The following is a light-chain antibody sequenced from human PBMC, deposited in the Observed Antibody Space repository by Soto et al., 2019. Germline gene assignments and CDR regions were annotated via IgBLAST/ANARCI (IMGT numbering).Light chain of an antibody. CDR3: QQRSNWHQT. CDR2: GVY. CDR1: EIIKTFY. Sequence: MVLTQSPGTLSLSPGETATLSCKASEIIKTFYFGWYQQKPGQSPRLIINGVYTRASGVPDRFSGRGSGTDFTLTISRLEPEDFAVHYCQQRSNWHQTFGPGTKVDIK. V-gene: IGKV3D-20*02. J-gene: IGKJ3*01.